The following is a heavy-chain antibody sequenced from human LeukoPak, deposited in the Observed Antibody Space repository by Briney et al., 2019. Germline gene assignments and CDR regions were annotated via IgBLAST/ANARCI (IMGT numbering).Heavy chain of an antibody. CDR3: ATATGEITMVRGVLPT. D-gene: IGHD3-10*01. CDR1: GYTFTSYG. Sequence: ASVKVSCKASGYTFTSYGISWVRQAPGQGLEWMGGFDPEDGETIYAQKFQGRVTMTEDTSTDTAYMELSSLRSEDTAVYYCATATGEITMVRGVLPTWGQGTLVTVSS. CDR2: FDPEDGET. J-gene: IGHJ4*02. V-gene: IGHV1-24*01.